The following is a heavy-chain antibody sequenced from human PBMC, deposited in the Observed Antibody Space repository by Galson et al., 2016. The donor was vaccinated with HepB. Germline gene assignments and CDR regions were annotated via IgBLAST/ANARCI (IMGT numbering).Heavy chain of an antibody. CDR3: ARDLGSSTWWGWFDH. Sequence: SVKVSCKASGYSLTGYIVHWVRQASGHRLEWMGWINAGDGNTRYSQKFQGGVTITRATFGSTVYMELSSLTSEDTALYYCARDLGSSTWWGWFDHWGQGTLVTVSS. J-gene: IGHJ5*02. CDR2: INAGDGNT. D-gene: IGHD6-13*01. CDR1: GYSLTGYI. V-gene: IGHV1-3*01.